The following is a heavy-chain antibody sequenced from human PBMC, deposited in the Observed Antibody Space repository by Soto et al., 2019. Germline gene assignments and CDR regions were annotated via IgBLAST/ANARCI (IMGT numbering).Heavy chain of an antibody. J-gene: IGHJ6*03. CDR2: IKQDGSEK. D-gene: IGHD3-3*01. CDR1: GFTFSSYW. Sequence: EVQLVESGGGLVQPGGSLRLSCAASGFTFSSYWMSWVRQAPGKGLEWVANIKQDGSEKYYVDSVKGRFTISRDNAKNSLYLQMNSLRDEDTAVYYCAREGPEYFCSGYHYYIDVWGKGTTVTVSS. CDR3: AREGPEYFCSGYHYYIDV. V-gene: IGHV3-7*01.